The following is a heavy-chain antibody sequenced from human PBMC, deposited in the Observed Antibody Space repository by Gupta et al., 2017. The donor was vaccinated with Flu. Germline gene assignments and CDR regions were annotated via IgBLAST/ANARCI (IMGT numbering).Heavy chain of an antibody. D-gene: IGHD2-2*01. V-gene: IGHV4-31*03. Sequence: QVQLQESGPGLVKPSHTLSLTCTVSGGSISSHANYWTWIRQVPGKGLEWIGSIYYSGSTYYSPSLTGRLTISVDTSKNQFSLRLTTVTAADTAVYYCAREAGGYYYYYGLDVWGQGTTVTVSS. CDR2: IYYSGST. CDR1: GGSISSHANY. J-gene: IGHJ6*02. CDR3: AREAGGYYYYYGLDV.